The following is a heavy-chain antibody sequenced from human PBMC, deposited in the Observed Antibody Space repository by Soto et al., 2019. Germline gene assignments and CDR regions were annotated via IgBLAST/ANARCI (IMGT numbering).Heavy chain of an antibody. D-gene: IGHD3-10*01. CDR1: GDSISSGGYY. CDR3: ARDQVTMVRGVIPYGMDV. J-gene: IGHJ6*02. Sequence: PSETLSLTCTASGDSISSGGYYWSWIRQHPGKGLEWIGYIYYSGSTYYNPSLKSRVTISVDTSKNQFSLKLSSVTAADTAVYYCARDQVTMVRGVIPYGMDVWGQGTTVTVSS. CDR2: IYYSGST. V-gene: IGHV4-31*03.